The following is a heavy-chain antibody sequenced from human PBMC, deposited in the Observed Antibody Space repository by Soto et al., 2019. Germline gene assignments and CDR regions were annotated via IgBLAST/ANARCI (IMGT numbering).Heavy chain of an antibody. CDR2: INPSDGNR. CDR1: GYTFTSYG. CDR3: ARDRTRGYASSGCYS. D-gene: IGHD3-22*01. Sequence: GASVEVSCKDSGYTFTSYGIYWVRQSPGQGLEWMGWINPSDGNRNFAQKFEDRVTMTTATSTNTVFLELRSLKSDDTAIYYCARDRTRGYASSGCYSWGPGTMITVSP. V-gene: IGHV1-18*01. J-gene: IGHJ4*02.